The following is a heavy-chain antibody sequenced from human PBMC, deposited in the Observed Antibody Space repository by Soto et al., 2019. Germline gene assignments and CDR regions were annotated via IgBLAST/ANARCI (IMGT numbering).Heavy chain of an antibody. CDR1: RGPISGCY. Sequence: PSKTRLLTWTVYRGPISGCYWSWIRQPPGKGPYRIGYIYYSGSTNYTPSLKSRVTISVGTAKNQPSLKMSSVSAADTAVYYCARGRENYYGSGSSYYGMDVCRQEPT. D-gene: IGHD3-10*01. CDR2: IYYSGST. J-gene: IGHJ6*01. V-gene: IGHV4-59*01. CDR3: ARGRENYYGSGSSYYGMDV.